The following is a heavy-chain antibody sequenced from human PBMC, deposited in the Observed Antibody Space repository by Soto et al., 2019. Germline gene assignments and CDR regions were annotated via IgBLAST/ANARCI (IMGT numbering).Heavy chain of an antibody. D-gene: IGHD3-22*01. J-gene: IGHJ4*02. CDR3: AKGGPRVVVITWVDY. V-gene: IGHV3-30*18. CDR1: GFTFSSYG. CDR2: ISYDGSNK. Sequence: GGSLRLSCAASGFTFSSYGMHWVRQAPGKGLEWVAVISYDGSNKYYVDSVKGRFTISRDNSKNTLYLQMNSLRAEDTAVYYCAKGGPRVVVITWVDYWGQGTLVTVSS.